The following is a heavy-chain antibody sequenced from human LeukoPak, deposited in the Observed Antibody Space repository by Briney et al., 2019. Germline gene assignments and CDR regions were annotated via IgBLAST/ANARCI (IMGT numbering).Heavy chain of an antibody. V-gene: IGHV3-21*01. CDR1: GFTFSSYS. CDR3: ARHYCGGDCYSPDWYFDL. D-gene: IGHD2-21*02. Sequence: PGGSLRLSCAASGFTFSSYSMNLVRQAPGKGLEWVSSISSSSSYIYYADSVKGRFTISRDNAKNSLYLQMNSLRAEDTAVYYCARHYCGGDCYSPDWYFDLWGRGTLVTVSS. CDR2: ISSSSSYI. J-gene: IGHJ2*01.